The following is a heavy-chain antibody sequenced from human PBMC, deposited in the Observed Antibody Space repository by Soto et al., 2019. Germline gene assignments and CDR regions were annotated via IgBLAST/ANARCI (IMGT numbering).Heavy chain of an antibody. CDR3: ARDKSGYGAVDY. D-gene: IGHD5-18*01. CDR1: GVSISSGGYY. J-gene: IGHJ4*02. V-gene: IGHV4-31*03. CDR2: IYYSGST. Sequence: TLSLTCPVSGVSISSGGYYWSWIRQHPGKGLEWIGYIYYSGSTYYNPSLKSRVTISVDTSKNQLSLKLSSVTAADTAVYYCARDKSGYGAVDYWGQGTLVTVYS.